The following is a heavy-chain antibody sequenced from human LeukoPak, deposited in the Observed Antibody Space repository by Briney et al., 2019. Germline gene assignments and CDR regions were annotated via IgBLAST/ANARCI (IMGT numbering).Heavy chain of an antibody. CDR2: ISSGGGT. D-gene: IGHD3-16*01. CDR3: ARWGDRRGGAFDI. J-gene: IGHJ3*02. CDR1: GFSVSNTY. V-gene: IGHV3-53*01. Sequence: GGSLRLSCAASGFSVSNTYMSWVRQAPGKGLESVSLISSGGGTYYADSVKGRFTISRDNAKNSLYLQLNSLRAEDTALYYCARWGDRRGGAFDIWGQGTMVTVSS.